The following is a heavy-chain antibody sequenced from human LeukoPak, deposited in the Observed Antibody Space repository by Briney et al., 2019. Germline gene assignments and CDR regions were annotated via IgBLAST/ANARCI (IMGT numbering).Heavy chain of an antibody. D-gene: IGHD6-19*01. Sequence: SDTLSLTCAVYGGPFSGYYWSWIRQPPGKALEWIGEINHSGSTNYNPSLTSRVTISVDTSKHQFSLKLSSVTAADTAVYYCARGSGWGTPAKSFDYWGQGTLVTVS. CDR1: GGPFSGYY. J-gene: IGHJ4*02. CDR2: INHSGST. V-gene: IGHV4-34*01. CDR3: ARGSGWGTPAKSFDY.